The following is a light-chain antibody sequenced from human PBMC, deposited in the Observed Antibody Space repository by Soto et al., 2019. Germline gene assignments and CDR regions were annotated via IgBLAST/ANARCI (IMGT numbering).Light chain of an antibody. CDR1: GSNIGAGYD. CDR3: QSFDTSRGGSVV. V-gene: IGLV1-40*01. CDR2: DNV. Sequence: QSVLTQPPAVSGAPGQRVTISCSGGGSNIGAGYDVHWYQQLPGTPPRLLIYDNVNRPSGVPDRFSASKSGTSASLAITGLQAEDEADYYCQSFDTSRGGSVVFGGGTKLTVL. J-gene: IGLJ2*01.